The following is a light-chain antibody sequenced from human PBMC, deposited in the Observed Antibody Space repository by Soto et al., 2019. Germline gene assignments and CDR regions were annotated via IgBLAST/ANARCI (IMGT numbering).Light chain of an antibody. CDR1: QNIRNY. CDR3: QQSYNIQALT. CDR2: GAA. J-gene: IGKJ4*01. V-gene: IGKV1-39*01. Sequence: DIQMTQSPSSLSASVGGRVAITCRASQNIRNYLNWYQQKPGKAPRVLIYGAASLQSGVPSRFSGSGSGTNFSLTINSLQPEDYATYYCQQSYNIQALTFGGGTNVDIK.